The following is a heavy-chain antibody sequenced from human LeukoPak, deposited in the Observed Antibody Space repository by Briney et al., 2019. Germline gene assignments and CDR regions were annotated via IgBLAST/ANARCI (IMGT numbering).Heavy chain of an antibody. J-gene: IGHJ4*02. CDR2: IYTSGST. CDR3: ATFPPIVATSPLV. V-gene: IGHV4-61*09. CDR1: GGSISSGSYY. Sequence: SQTLSLTCTVSGGSISSGSYYWSWIRQPAGKGLEWIGHIYTSGSTSYNPSLKSRVTVSVDTSKNQFSLKLSSVTAADTAMYYCATFPPIVATSPLVWGQGTLVTVSS. D-gene: IGHD5-12*01.